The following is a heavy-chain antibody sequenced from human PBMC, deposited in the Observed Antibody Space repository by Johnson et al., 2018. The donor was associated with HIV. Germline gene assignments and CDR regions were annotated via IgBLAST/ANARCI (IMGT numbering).Heavy chain of an antibody. CDR2: IWYDGNNK. Sequence: QVQLVESGGGVVQPGRSLRLSCAASGFTFSSYGMHWVRQAPGKGLQWVAAIWYDGNNKYYADSVKGRFTVSRDNSKNTVYLQVNSLSHEDTAVYYCAKNNEVWGLLPVDAFDVWCQGTSITVSS. CDR3: AKNNEVWGLLPVDAFDV. J-gene: IGHJ3*01. CDR1: GFTFSSYG. V-gene: IGHV3-33*06. D-gene: IGHD1-26*01.